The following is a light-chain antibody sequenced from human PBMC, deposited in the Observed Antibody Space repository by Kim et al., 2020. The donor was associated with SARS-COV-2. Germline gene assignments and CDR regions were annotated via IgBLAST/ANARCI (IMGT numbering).Light chain of an antibody. CDR3: QSYDSSLSVV. CDR2: GNS. Sequence: GQRVTISCTGGSSNIGAGYDVHWYQQLPGTAPILLIYGNSNRPSGVPDRFSGSKSGTSASLAITGLQAEDEADYYCQSYDSSLSVVFGGGTQLTVL. V-gene: IGLV1-40*01. J-gene: IGLJ2*01. CDR1: SSNIGAGYD.